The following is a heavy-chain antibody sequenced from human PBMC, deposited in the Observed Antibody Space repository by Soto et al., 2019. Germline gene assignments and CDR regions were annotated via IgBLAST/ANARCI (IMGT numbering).Heavy chain of an antibody. CDR1: GGSISRGDYY. CDR2: IYYSGST. CDR3: ARDLGYCSGGSCYPRWFDP. J-gene: IGHJ5*02. V-gene: IGHV4-30-4*01. Sequence: TRSLTCTVSGGSISRGDYYGSWIRQPPGKGLEWIGYIYYSGSTYYNPSLKSRVTISVDTSKNQFSLKLSSVTAADTAVYYCARDLGYCSGGSCYPRWFDPWGQGTLVTVSS. D-gene: IGHD2-15*01.